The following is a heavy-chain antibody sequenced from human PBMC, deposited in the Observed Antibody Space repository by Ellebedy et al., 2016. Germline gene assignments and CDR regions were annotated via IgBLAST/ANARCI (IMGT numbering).Heavy chain of an antibody. CDR2: IDPGGTQT. CDR1: GYMFTSIY. CDR3: SRPEGDF. V-gene: IGHV1-46*03. Sequence: ASVKVSXXTSGYMFTSIYIHWVRHAPGQGLEWIGTIDPGGTQTSYAQKFQGRVTLTSDTSTSTVYMELTSLRSDDTAVYYCSRPEGDFWGQGTLVTVSS. J-gene: IGHJ4*02.